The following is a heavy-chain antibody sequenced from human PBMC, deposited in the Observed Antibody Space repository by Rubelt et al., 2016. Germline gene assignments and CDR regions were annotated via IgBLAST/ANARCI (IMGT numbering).Heavy chain of an antibody. J-gene: IGHJ6*02. V-gene: IGHV5-10-1*01. D-gene: IGHD6-6*01. CDR3: ARRYSSSRSYYYGMDV. Sequence: ISWVRQMPGKGLEWMGRIDPSDSYTNYSPSFQGHVTISADKSISPAYLPWSSLKASDTAMYYCARRYSSSRSYYYGMDVWGQGTTVTVSS. CDR2: IDPSDSYT.